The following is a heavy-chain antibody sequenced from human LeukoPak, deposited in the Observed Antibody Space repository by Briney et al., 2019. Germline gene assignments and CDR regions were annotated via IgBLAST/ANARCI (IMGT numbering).Heavy chain of an antibody. V-gene: IGHV3-23*01. CDR2: ISGSGGST. D-gene: IGHD3-10*01. Sequence: GGSLRLSCAASGFTFSSYAMSWVRQAPGKGLEWVSAISGSGGSTHYADSVKGRFTISRDNSKNTLYLQMNSLRAEDTAVYYCAKALNYYGSGYFDYWGQGTLVTVSS. J-gene: IGHJ4*02. CDR1: GFTFSSYA. CDR3: AKALNYYGSGYFDY.